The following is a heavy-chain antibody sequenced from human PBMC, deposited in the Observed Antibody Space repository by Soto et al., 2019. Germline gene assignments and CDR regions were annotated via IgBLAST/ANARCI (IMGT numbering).Heavy chain of an antibody. D-gene: IGHD2-2*01. CDR2: IWFDGSDK. CDR1: GFTFSSYG. CDR3: ARLYCSSSSCYSVGAFDI. V-gene: IGHV3-33*01. Sequence: QVQLEESGGGVVQPGRSLRLSCAASGFTFSSYGMHWVRQAPGKGLEWVALIWFDGSDKYYVDSVKGRFTISRDNSKNTVHLQMNRLRVEDTAVYYCARLYCSSSSCYSVGAFDIRGQGTVVTVSS. J-gene: IGHJ3*02.